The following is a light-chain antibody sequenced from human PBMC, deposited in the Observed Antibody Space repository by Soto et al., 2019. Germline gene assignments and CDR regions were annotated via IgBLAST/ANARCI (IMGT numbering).Light chain of an antibody. J-gene: IGLJ2*01. CDR1: NIGGKP. Sequence: SYELTQPPSVSVAPGQTATISCGGKNIGGKPVHWYQQRPGQAPVLAVFDDGERPSGIPERFSGSSSGNTATLTITRVEVGDEADYYCQVWDSGSDPLVVFGGGTKLTVL. CDR2: DDG. V-gene: IGLV3-21*02. CDR3: QVWDSGSDPLVV.